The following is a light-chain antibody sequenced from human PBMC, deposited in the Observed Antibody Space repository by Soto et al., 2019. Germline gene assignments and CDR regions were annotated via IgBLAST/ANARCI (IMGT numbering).Light chain of an antibody. CDR3: QQLNSYPPGT. Sequence: IQLTQSPSSLSASVGDRVTITCRASQGISSYLAWYQQKPGKAPKLLIYAASTLQSGVPSRFSGSGSGTDFTLTISSLQPADFATYYCQQLNSYPPGTFGPGTKVDIK. J-gene: IGKJ3*01. CDR1: QGISSY. V-gene: IGKV1-9*01. CDR2: AAS.